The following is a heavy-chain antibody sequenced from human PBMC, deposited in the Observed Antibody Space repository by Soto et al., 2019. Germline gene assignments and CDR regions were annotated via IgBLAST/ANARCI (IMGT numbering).Heavy chain of an antibody. Sequence: QVQLVQSGAEVKKPGSSVKVSCKASGGTFSSYAISWVRQAPGQGLEWMGGIIPIFGTANYAQKFQGRVTIPAEESTSTAYMELSSLRSEDTAVYYCARGGYCSGGSCYDYYGMDVWGQGTTVTVSS. J-gene: IGHJ6*02. CDR3: ARGGYCSGGSCYDYYGMDV. CDR1: GGTFSSYA. V-gene: IGHV1-69*01. D-gene: IGHD2-15*01. CDR2: IIPIFGTA.